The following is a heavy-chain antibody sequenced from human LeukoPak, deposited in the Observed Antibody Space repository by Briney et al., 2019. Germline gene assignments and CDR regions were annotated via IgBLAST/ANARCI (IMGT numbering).Heavy chain of an antibody. D-gene: IGHD2-2*01. CDR1: GYTFTSYY. J-gene: IGHJ5*02. Sequence: ASVKVSCKASGYTFTSYYMHWVRQAPGQGLEWMVIINPSGGSTSYAQKFQSRVTMTRDTSTSTVYMELSSLRSEDTAVYYCARDPVPAAMWNWFDPWGQGTLVTVSS. V-gene: IGHV1-46*01. CDR2: INPSGGST. CDR3: ARDPVPAAMWNWFDP.